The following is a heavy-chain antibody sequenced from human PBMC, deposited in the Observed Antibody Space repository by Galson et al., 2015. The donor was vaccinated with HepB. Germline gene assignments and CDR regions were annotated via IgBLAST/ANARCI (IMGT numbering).Heavy chain of an antibody. D-gene: IGHD3-16*02. CDR2: INTNTGNP. V-gene: IGHV7-4-1*01. J-gene: IGHJ3*02. CDR3: ARDLSSLDYVWGSYRKSDAFDI. CDR1: GYTFTSYA. Sequence: SVKVSCKASGYTFTSYAMNWVRQAPGQGLEWMGWINTNTGNPTYAQGFTGRFVFSLDTSVSTAYLKIRSLKAEDTAVYYCARDLSSLDYVWGSYRKSDAFDIWGQGTMVTVSS.